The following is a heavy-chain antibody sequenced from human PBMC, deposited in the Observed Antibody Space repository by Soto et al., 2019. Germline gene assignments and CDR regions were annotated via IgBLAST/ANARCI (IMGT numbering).Heavy chain of an antibody. CDR2: ISGYTGKT. D-gene: IGHD2-15*01. CDR3: ARDTNMGYCSGGSCSWFDP. V-gene: IGHV1-18*04. CDR1: GYTFTTYG. Sequence: ASVKVSCKASGYTFTTYGVAWVRQAPEQGLEWLGWISGYTGKTNHTQKLQGRVTLTADTSTSTAYMELRSLRPDDTAVYYCARDTNMGYCSGGSCSWFDPWGQGTLVTVSS. J-gene: IGHJ5*02.